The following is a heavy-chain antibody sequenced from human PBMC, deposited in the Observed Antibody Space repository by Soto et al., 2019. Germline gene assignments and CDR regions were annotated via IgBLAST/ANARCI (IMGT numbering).Heavy chain of an antibody. D-gene: IGHD6-19*01. J-gene: IGHJ3*02. CDR3: VRDRMWEQWLGPHDAFEI. CDR2: ISSSSSTI. Sequence: EEQLVESGGGLVQPGGSLRLSCAASGFTFSPYSMNWVRQAPGKGLEWVSYISSSSSTIYYADSVKGRFTISRDNAKNSLWLQMNSLRAEDTAMYYCVRDRMWEQWLGPHDAFEIWGQGTMVTVSS. CDR1: GFTFSPYS. V-gene: IGHV3-48*01.